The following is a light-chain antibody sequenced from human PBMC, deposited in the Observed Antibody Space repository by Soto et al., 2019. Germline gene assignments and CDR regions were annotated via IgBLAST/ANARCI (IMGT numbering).Light chain of an antibody. Sequence: EIVITHAPSDRDMSQLGRASISFMASQSVRSNLAWYHQKPGQAPRLLIYGASTRATGIPARFSGSGSGTEFTLTINSLQSEDFVVYYCQKYDNWPPTCGKGPRRAIK. CDR1: QSVRSN. CDR2: GAS. J-gene: IGKJ5*01. V-gene: IGKV3D-15*01. CDR3: QKYDNWPPT.